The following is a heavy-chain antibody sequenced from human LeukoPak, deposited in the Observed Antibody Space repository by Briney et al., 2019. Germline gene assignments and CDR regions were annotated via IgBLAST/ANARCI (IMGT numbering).Heavy chain of an antibody. J-gene: IGHJ4*02. V-gene: IGHV4-61*02. Sequence: SQTLSLTCTVSGGSISSGSYYWSWIRQPAGKGLEWIGRIYTSGSTNYNPSLKSRVTISVDTSKNQFSLKLSSVTAADMAVYYCAGGSGSCWDYFDYWGQGTLVTVSS. CDR3: AGGSGSCWDYFDY. D-gene: IGHD1-26*01. CDR2: IYTSGST. CDR1: GGSISSGSYY.